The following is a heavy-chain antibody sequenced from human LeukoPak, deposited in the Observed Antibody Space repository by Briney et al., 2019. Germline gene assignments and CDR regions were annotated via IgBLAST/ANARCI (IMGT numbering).Heavy chain of an antibody. D-gene: IGHD3-22*01. J-gene: IGHJ4*02. CDR3: ARDSNGPAF. CDR1: GFTVCNSY. CDR2: IYSSGGT. Sequence: GGSLRLSCAASGFTVCNSYMSWVRQAPGKGLEWVSVIYSSGGTFYSDSVKGRFTISRDCSKNTLLLQMSSLRADDTAVFFYARDSNGPAFWGQGTVVTVSP. V-gene: IGHV3-53*01.